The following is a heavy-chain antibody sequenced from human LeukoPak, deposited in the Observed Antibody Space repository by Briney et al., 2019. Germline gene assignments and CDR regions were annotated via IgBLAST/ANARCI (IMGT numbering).Heavy chain of an antibody. D-gene: IGHD3-22*01. CDR2: IRYDGSNK. CDR3: AKAFNYDTLFDYFDH. V-gene: IGHV3-30*02. CDR1: GFTFSSYG. J-gene: IGHJ4*02. Sequence: PGGSLRLSCAASGFTFSSYGMHWVRQAPGKGLEWVAFIRYDGSNKYYADSVKGRFTISRDNSKNTLYLQMNSLRAEDTAVYYCAKAFNYDTLFDYFDHWGQGTLVTVSS.